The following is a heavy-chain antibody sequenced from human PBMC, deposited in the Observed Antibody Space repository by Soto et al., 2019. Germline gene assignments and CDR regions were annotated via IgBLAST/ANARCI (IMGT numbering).Heavy chain of an antibody. D-gene: IGHD5-18*01. V-gene: IGHV1-18*04. J-gene: IGHJ2*01. CDR2: ISAYNGNT. Sequence: GASVKVSCKASGYTFTSYGISWVRQAPGQGLEWMGWISAYNGNTNYAQKLQGRVTMTTDTSTSTAYMELRSLRSDDTAVYYCANNFGDTAMVNWYFDLWGRGTLVTISS. CDR3: ANNFGDTAMVNWYFDL. CDR1: GYTFTSYG.